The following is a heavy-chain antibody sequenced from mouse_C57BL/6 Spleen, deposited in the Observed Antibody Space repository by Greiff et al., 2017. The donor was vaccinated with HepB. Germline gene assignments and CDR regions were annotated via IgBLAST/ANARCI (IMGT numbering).Heavy chain of an antibody. Sequence: EVKLVESGGGLVKPGGSLKLSCAASGFTFSDYGMHWVRQAPEKGLEWVAYISSGSSTIYYADTVKGRFTISRDNAKNTLFLQMTSLRSEDTAMYYCARRHYGNSYYFDYWGQGTTLTVSS. D-gene: IGHD2-1*01. CDR1: GFTFSDYG. CDR2: ISSGSSTI. V-gene: IGHV5-17*01. J-gene: IGHJ2*01. CDR3: ARRHYGNSYYFDY.